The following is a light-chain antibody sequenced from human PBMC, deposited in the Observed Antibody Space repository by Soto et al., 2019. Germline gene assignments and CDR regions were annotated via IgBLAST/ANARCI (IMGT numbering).Light chain of an antibody. CDR3: QQYDYSPPT. CDR2: DAS. CDR1: QSVGND. V-gene: IGKV3-20*01. Sequence: EIVLTQSPATLSLSPGETATLSCRASQSVGNDLAWYQQKPGQAPRLLIYDASTRATGTPDRFSGTGSGTDFTLTISRLEPEDFAVYSCQQYDYSPPTFGGGTKVDI. J-gene: IGKJ4*01.